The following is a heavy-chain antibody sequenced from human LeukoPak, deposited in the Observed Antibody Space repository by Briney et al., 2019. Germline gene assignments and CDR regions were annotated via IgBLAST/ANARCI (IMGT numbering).Heavy chain of an antibody. V-gene: IGHV3-30*04. D-gene: IGHD4-11*01. CDR3: VREDFGNYYFDF. Sequence: SLRLSCAASGFTFSRYAFHWVRQAPGKGLEWVAVILQDGTIKYYADSVKGRFTISRDNSKNTLYLQVHSLSTEDTAVYYCVREDFGNYYFDFWGQGTLVTVSS. CDR2: ILQDGTIK. J-gene: IGHJ4*02. CDR1: GFTFSRYA.